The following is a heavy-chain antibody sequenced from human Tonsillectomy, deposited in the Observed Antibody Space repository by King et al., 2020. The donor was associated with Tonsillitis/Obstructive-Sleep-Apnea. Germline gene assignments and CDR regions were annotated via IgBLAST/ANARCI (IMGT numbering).Heavy chain of an antibody. D-gene: IGHD6-6*01. CDR3: AKDRYVAARHPLPFDY. Sequence: HVQLVESGGGVVQPGRSLRLSCAASGFTFSSYGMHWVRQAPGKGLEWVAVISYDGSNKYYADSVKGRFTISRDNSKNTLYLQMNSLRAEDTAVYYCAKDRYVAARHPLPFDYWGQGTLVTVSS. CDR1: GFTFSSYG. V-gene: IGHV3-30*18. J-gene: IGHJ4*02. CDR2: ISYDGSNK.